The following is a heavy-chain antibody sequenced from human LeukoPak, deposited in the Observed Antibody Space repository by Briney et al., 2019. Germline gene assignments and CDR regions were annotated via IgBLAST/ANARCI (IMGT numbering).Heavy chain of an antibody. J-gene: IGHJ4*02. CDR3: ATAVYSGYDLDFDY. V-gene: IGHV1-2*02. CDR1: GYTFTSYY. Sequence: ASVKVSCKASGYTFTSYYMHWVRQAPGQGLEWMGWVNPNSGGTNYAQNFQGRVTMTRDTSISTAYMELSRLRSDDTAVYYCATAVYSGYDLDFDYWGQGTLVNVSS. D-gene: IGHD5-12*01. CDR2: VNPNSGGT.